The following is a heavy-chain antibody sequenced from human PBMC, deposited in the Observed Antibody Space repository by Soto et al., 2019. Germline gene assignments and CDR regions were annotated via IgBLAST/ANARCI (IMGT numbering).Heavy chain of an antibody. J-gene: IGHJ4*02. CDR3: AXXXXXSALTTYYFDY. CDR2: INPSGDIT. CDR1: GLTFSRYA. Sequence: EEQLLESGGGLVQPGGSLRLSCAASGLTFSRYAMSWVRQAPGKGLEWVSIINPSGDITYYGDSVKGRFTISRDNSKNTLSLQMNSLRAEDTAVYXXAXXXXXSALTTYYFDYRGQGTLVTVSS. V-gene: IGHV3-23*01. D-gene: IGHD4-17*01.